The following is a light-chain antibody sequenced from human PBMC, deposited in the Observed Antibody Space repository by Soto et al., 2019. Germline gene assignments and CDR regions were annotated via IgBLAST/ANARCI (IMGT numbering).Light chain of an antibody. CDR1: GTPYD. V-gene: IGLV1-40*01. Sequence: QSVLTQPPSVSGAPGQRVTISCTGIGTPYDVQWYQQSPGTAPKLLIYGVKNRPSGVSYRFSASKSAFTASLTISGLQAEDEAHYYCSSYTTSYFYVFGPGTKLTVL. J-gene: IGLJ1*01. CDR2: GVK. CDR3: SSYTTSYFYV.